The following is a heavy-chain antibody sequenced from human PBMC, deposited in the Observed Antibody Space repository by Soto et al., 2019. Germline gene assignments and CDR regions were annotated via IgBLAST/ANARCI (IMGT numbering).Heavy chain of an antibody. D-gene: IGHD6-19*01. Sequence: QVQLVESGGGLVKPGGSLRLSCAASGFTFSDYYMSCIRQAPGKGLEWVSYISTSGSTIYYADSVKGRFTISRDSAKNSLYLQMNSLTAEDTAVYYCARDDIAVAGISTYYYYGMDVWGQGTTVTVSS. J-gene: IGHJ6*02. CDR3: ARDDIAVAGISTYYYYGMDV. CDR1: GFTFSDYY. CDR2: ISTSGSTI. V-gene: IGHV3-11*01.